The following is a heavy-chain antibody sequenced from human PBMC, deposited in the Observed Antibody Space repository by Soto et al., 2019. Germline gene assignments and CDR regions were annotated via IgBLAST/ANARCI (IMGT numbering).Heavy chain of an antibody. CDR2: ISSSSSYI. CDR1: GFTFSGYS. Sequence: GGSLRLSCAASGFTFSGYSMNWVRQAPGKGLEWVSSISSSSSYIYYADSVKGRFTISRDNAKNSLYLQMNSLRAEDTAVYYCXRAQPVFYDFWSGYCDYWGQGTLVTVSS. CDR3: XRAQPVFYDFWSGYCDY. D-gene: IGHD3-3*01. J-gene: IGHJ4*02. V-gene: IGHV3-21*01.